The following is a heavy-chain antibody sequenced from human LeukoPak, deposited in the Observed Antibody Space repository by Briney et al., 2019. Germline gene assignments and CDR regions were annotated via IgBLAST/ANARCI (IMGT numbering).Heavy chain of an antibody. D-gene: IGHD5-12*01. Sequence: ASVKVSCKASDYTFTSYGISWVRQAPGQGLEWMGWMNPNSGNTGYAQKFQGRVTMTRNTSISTAYMELSSLRSEDTAVYYCARRDSGEYSGYELDYWGQGTLVTVSS. J-gene: IGHJ4*02. CDR3: ARRDSGEYSGYELDY. CDR2: MNPNSGNT. CDR1: DYTFTSYG. V-gene: IGHV1-8*02.